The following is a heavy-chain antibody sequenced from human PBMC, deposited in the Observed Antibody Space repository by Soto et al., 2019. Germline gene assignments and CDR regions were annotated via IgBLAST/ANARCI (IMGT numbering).Heavy chain of an antibody. CDR3: ARRVHSNSPGGGLDV. CDR1: GYKVSTWHNFTSYW. V-gene: IGHV5-51*01. J-gene: IGHJ6*02. CDR2: IYPGDSDT. D-gene: IGHD2-2*01. Sequence: GESLKISCMGSGYKVSTWHNFTSYWIAWVRQMPGEGLEWMGIIYPGDSDTRYSPSFQGQVTISADKSINSVYLQWSSLKASDTAMYYCARRVHSNSPGGGLDVWGQGTTVTVSS.